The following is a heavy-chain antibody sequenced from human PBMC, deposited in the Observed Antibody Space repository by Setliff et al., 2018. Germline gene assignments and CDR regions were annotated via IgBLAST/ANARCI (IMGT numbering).Heavy chain of an antibody. CDR2: INPSGGST. CDR1: GYTFTSYY. D-gene: IGHD3-9*01. J-gene: IGHJ6*02. Sequence: GASVKVSCKASGYTFTSYYMHWVRQAPGQGLEWMGIINPSGGSTSYAQKFQGRVTMTRDTSTSTVYMELSSLRSEDTAVYYCARDPTTYYDILTGSSSRRYGMDVWGQGTTVTSP. V-gene: IGHV1-46*01. CDR3: ARDPTTYYDILTGSSSRRYGMDV.